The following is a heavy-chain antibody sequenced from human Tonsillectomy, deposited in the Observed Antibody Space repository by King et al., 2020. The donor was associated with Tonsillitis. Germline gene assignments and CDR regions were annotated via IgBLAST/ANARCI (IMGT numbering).Heavy chain of an antibody. CDR2: INHSGST. CDR1: GGSFSGYY. V-gene: IGHV4-34*01. J-gene: IGHJ4*02. D-gene: IGHD4-11*01. Sequence: VQLQQWGAGLLKPSETLSLTCAVYGGSFSGYYWSWIRQPPGKGREWIGEINHSGSTNYNPSLTSRVTISVDTSKNQFSLRLRSVTAADTAVYYCSSCSYYSTRFDYWGQATLVTVSS. CDR3: SSCSYYSTRFDY.